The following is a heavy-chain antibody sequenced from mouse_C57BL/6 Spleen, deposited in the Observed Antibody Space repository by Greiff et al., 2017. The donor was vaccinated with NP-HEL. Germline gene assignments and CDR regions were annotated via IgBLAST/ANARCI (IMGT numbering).Heavy chain of an antibody. CDR3: ARRATVVARYFDV. D-gene: IGHD1-1*01. J-gene: IGHJ1*03. Sequence: VKLQQPGAELEMPGASVKLSCKASGYTFTSYWMHWVKQRPGQGLEWIGEIDPSDSYTNYNQKFKGKSTLTVDKSSSTAYMQLSSLTSEDSAVYYCARRATVVARYFDVWGTGTTVTVSS. CDR2: IDPSDSYT. V-gene: IGHV1-69*01. CDR1: GYTFTSYW.